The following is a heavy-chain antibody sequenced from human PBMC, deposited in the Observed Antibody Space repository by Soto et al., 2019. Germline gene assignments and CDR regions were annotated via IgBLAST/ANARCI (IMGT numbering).Heavy chain of an antibody. D-gene: IGHD3-3*01. V-gene: IGHV3-23*01. Sequence: PGGSLRLSCAASGFTFSSYAMSWVRQAPGKGLEWVSAISGSGGSTYYADSVKGRFTISRDNSKNTLYLQMNSLRAEDTAVYYCAKYFLEWLSPSYNWFDPWGQGTLVTVSS. CDR2: ISGSGGST. J-gene: IGHJ5*02. CDR1: GFTFSSYA. CDR3: AKYFLEWLSPSYNWFDP.